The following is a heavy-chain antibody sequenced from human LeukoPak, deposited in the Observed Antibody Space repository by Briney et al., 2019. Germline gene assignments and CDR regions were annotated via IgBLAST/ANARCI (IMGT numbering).Heavy chain of an antibody. J-gene: IGHJ2*01. CDR2: INAGNGNT. D-gene: IGHD3-10*01. CDR1: GYTFTSYA. Sequence: GASVKVSCKASGYTFTSYAMHWVRQAPGQRLEWMGWINAGNGNTKYSQKFQGRVTITRDTSASTAYMELSSLRSEDTAVYYCARDGLVRGVMPRVLPGWYFDLWGRGTLVTVSS. CDR3: ARDGLVRGVMPRVLPGWYFDL. V-gene: IGHV1-3*01.